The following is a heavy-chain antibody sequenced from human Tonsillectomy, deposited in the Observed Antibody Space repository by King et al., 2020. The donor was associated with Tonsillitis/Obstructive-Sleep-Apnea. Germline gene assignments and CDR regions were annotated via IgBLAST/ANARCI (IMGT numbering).Heavy chain of an antibody. CDR1: GGSFSSYY. D-gene: IGHD6-19*01. J-gene: IGHJ4*02. CDR3: TRRAGRGSYGSSFDY. CDR2: IFHSAAT. Sequence: VQLPQWGAGLLKPSETLSLTCAVYGGSFSSYYYNWIRQPPGKGLEWIGEIFHSAATNYNPSLKSRVTVSLDTSNNQFSLKLSSVTAADTAVYYCTRRAGRGSYGSSFDYWGQGTLVTVSS. V-gene: IGHV4-34*12.